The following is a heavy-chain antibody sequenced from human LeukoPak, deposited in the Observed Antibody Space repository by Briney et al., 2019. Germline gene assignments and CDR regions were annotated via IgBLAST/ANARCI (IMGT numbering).Heavy chain of an antibody. Sequence: GASVKVSCKASGYTFTSYGISWVRQAPGQGLEWMGWISAYNGNTNYAQKLQDRVTMTTDTSTSTAYMELRSLRSDDTAVYYCARDPPYCSSTSCYFDYWGQGTLVTVSS. CDR3: ARDPPYCSSTSCYFDY. CDR1: GYTFTSYG. J-gene: IGHJ4*02. V-gene: IGHV1-18*01. D-gene: IGHD2-2*01. CDR2: ISAYNGNT.